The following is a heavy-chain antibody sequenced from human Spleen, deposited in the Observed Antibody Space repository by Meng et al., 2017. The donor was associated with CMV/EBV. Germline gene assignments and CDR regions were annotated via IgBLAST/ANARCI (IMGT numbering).Heavy chain of an antibody. J-gene: IGHJ5*02. CDR3: ARRGPSYCGVDCLAWFDP. D-gene: IGHD2-21*01. Sequence: ASVKVSCKASGYTFPNYGISWVRQAPGQGLEWMGWIRVYNGDTKYAQKFQDRFTMTTDTSTSTAYMELRSLRSDDTAVYYCARRGPSYCGVDCLAWFDPWGQGTLVTVSS. CDR1: GYTFPNYG. CDR2: IRVYNGDT. V-gene: IGHV1-18*01.